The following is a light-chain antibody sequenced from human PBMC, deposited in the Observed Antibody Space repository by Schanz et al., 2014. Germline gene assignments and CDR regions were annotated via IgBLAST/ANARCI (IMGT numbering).Light chain of an antibody. J-gene: IGLJ2*01. V-gene: IGLV1-44*01. CDR2: RND. CDR3: ETWDSNTHVV. Sequence: QSVLTQPPSASGTPGQRVTISCSGSTSNVGSYTVNWYQQLPGTAPKLLIYRNDQRPSGVPDRFSGSKSGTSASLAISGLQFEDEADYYCETWDSNTHVVFGGGTKLTVL. CDR1: TSNVGSYT.